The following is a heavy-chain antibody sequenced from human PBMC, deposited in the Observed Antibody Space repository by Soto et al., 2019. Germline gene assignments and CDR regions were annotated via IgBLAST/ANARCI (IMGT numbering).Heavy chain of an antibody. CDR2: IYYSGST. J-gene: IGHJ6*02. V-gene: IGHV4-39*01. D-gene: IGHD4-4*01. Sequence: SETLSLTCTVSGGSISSSSYYWGWIRQPPGKGLEWIGSIYYSGSTYYNPSLKSRVTISVDTSKNQFSLKLSSVTAADTAVYYCAREKVGYSNSLYYYYGMDVWGQGTTVTVSS. CDR1: GGSISSSSYY. CDR3: AREKVGYSNSLYYYYGMDV.